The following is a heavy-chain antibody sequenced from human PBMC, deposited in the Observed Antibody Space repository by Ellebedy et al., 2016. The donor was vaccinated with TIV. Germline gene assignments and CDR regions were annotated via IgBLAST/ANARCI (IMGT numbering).Heavy chain of an antibody. CDR1: GFNFTSYA. V-gene: IGHV3-30-3*01. CDR2: ISFDGSNK. D-gene: IGHD5-24*01. CDR3: ACRDGYIMVFDY. Sequence: PGGSLRLSCAASGFNFTSYAIHWVRQAPGKGLEWVAVISFDGSNKFYADSVKGRFTISRDNSKNTLYLQMDSLRAEDTDVYYCACRDGYIMVFDYWGQGTLVTVSS. J-gene: IGHJ4*02.